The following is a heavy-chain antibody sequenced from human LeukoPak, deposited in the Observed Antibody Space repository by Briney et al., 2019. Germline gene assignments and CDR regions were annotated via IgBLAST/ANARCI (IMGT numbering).Heavy chain of an antibody. V-gene: IGHV3-23*01. D-gene: IGHD2-15*01. J-gene: IGHJ4*02. CDR1: GFTFNTYS. CDR2: IDSSGGYM. CDR3: AKDRGAFRSWSLDY. Sequence: GGSLRLSCEASGFTFNTYSMNWARQAPGKGLEWVSSIDSSGGYMFYADSVKGRFTISRDNSKNTLYLQMNSLRAEDTAVYYCAKDRGAFRSWSLDYWGQGTLVTVSS.